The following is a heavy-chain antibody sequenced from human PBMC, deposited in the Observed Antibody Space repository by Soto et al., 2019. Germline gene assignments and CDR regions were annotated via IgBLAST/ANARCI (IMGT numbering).Heavy chain of an antibody. CDR1: GFTFSNAW. Sequence: GGSLRLSCAASGFTFSNAWMSWVRQAPGKGLEWVGRIKSKTDGGTTDYAAPVKGRFTISRDDSKNTLYLQMNSLKTEDTAVYYCTTDGTYYDYIWGSHSVLGDAFDIWGQGTMVTVSS. D-gene: IGHD3-16*01. V-gene: IGHV3-15*01. CDR2: IKSKTDGGTT. J-gene: IGHJ3*02. CDR3: TTDGTYYDYIWGSHSVLGDAFDI.